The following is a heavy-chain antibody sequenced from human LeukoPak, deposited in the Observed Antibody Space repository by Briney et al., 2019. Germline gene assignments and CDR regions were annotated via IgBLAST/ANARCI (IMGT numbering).Heavy chain of an antibody. J-gene: IGHJ6*03. CDR2: ISGSGGST. CDR3: AKYYGDYAYYYYMDV. CDR1: GFTFSSYA. D-gene: IGHD4-17*01. V-gene: IGHV3-23*01. Sequence: GGSLRLSCAASGFTFSSYAMSWVRQAPGKGLEWVSAISGSGGSTYCADSVKGRFTISSDNSKNTLYLQMNSLRAEDTAVYYCAKYYGDYAYYYYMDVWGKGNTVTVSS.